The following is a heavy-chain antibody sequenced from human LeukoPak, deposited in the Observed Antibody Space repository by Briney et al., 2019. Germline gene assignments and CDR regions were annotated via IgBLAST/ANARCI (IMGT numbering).Heavy chain of an antibody. CDR2: IVGSGGST. CDR1: GFTFSYYA. D-gene: IGHD2-15*01. J-gene: IGHJ5*02. CDR3: ARELRCSGGSCDNWFDP. Sequence: PGGSLRLSCAASGFTFSYYAMSWVRQAPGKGLEWVSAIVGSGGSTYYADSVKGRFTISRDNSKNTLYLQMNSLRAEDTAVYYCARELRCSGGSCDNWFDPWGQGTLVTVSS. V-gene: IGHV3-23*01.